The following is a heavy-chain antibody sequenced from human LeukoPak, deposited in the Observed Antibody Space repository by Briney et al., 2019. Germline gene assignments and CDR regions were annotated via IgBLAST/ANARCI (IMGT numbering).Heavy chain of an antibody. Sequence: PGGSLRLSCAASGFTFSGYGMHWVRQAPGKGLEWVTGIAYDGSRKHYADSVKGRFTISRDNAKNSLYLQLNSLRDEDTAVYYCARDLSGRYAFDIWGQGTMVTVSS. J-gene: IGHJ3*02. CDR1: GFTFSGYG. V-gene: IGHV3-30*03. CDR3: ARDLSGRYAFDI. D-gene: IGHD3-10*01. CDR2: IAYDGSRK.